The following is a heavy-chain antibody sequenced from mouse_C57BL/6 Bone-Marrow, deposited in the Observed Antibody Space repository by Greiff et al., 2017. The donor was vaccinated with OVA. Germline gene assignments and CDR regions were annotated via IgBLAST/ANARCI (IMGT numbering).Heavy chain of an antibody. Sequence: EVQRVESGGGLVKPGGSLKLSCAASGFTFSSYAMSWVRQTPEKRLEWVATISDGGSYTYYPDNVKGRFTISRDNAKNNLYLQMSHLKSEDTAMYYCARGGSTMVTANWGQGTLVTVSA. J-gene: IGHJ3*01. CDR1: GFTFSSYA. V-gene: IGHV5-4*01. CDR3: ARGGSTMVTAN. D-gene: IGHD2-2*01. CDR2: ISDGGSYT.